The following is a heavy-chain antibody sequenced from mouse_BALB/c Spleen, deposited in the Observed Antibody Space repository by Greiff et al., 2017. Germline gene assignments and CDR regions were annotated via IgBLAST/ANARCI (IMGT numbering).Heavy chain of an antibody. CDR1: GFTFSSYT. Sequence: DVKLVESGGGLVQPGGSLKLSCAASGFTFSSYTMSWVRQTPEKRLEWVAYISNGGGSTYYPDTVKGRFTISRDNAKNTLYLQMSSLKSEDTAMYYCARVDSSGYDYWGQGTTLTVAS. CDR3: ARVDSSGYDY. J-gene: IGHJ2*01. V-gene: IGHV5-12-2*01. D-gene: IGHD3-2*01. CDR2: ISNGGGST.